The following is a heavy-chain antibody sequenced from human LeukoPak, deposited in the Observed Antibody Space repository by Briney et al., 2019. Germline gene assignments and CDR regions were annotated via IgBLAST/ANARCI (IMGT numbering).Heavy chain of an antibody. CDR2: IKQDGSEK. V-gene: IGHV3-7*01. CDR1: GFTFSSYA. J-gene: IGHJ4*02. Sequence: GGSLRLSCAASGFTFSSYAMHWVRQAPGKGLEWVANIKQDGSEKYYVDSVKGRFTISRDNAKNSLYLQMNSLRAEDTAVYYCVRDGRVAGTAGWGQGTLVTVSS. CDR3: VRDGRVAGTAG. D-gene: IGHD6-19*01.